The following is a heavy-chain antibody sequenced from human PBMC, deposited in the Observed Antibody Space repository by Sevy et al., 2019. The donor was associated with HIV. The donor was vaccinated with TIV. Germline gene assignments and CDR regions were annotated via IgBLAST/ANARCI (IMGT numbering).Heavy chain of an antibody. J-gene: IGHJ4*02. CDR3: ARDLRPSATAVARVDY. V-gene: IGHV3-48*03. CDR2: ITNSGSSI. CDR1: GFTFSSYD. D-gene: IGHD4-17*01. Sequence: GGSLRLSCTASGFTFSSYDMNWVRQAPGKGLEWVSYITNSGSSIYYSDSVRGRFTVSRDNAKNSLYLQMKSLRAEDTAVYYCARDLRPSATAVARVDYWGRGTLVTVSS.